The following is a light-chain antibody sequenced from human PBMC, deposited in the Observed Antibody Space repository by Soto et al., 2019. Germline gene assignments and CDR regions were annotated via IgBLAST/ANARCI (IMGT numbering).Light chain of an antibody. CDR2: AAS. Sequence: AIQMTQSPSSLSASVGDRVTITCRARQGIKSDVAWYQQKPGKAPKLLIYAASSLESGVPSRFSGSGSGTDFTLTISSLQPEDFATYYCLQDYNFPYTFGQGTKLESK. CDR3: LQDYNFPYT. V-gene: IGKV1-6*01. CDR1: QGIKSD. J-gene: IGKJ2*01.